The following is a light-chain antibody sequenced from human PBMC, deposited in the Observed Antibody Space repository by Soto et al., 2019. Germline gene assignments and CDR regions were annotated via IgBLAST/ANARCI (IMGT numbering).Light chain of an antibody. CDR3: CSYAGSYTFYVV. CDR1: SSNIGNNY. CDR2: DNN. J-gene: IGLJ2*01. Sequence: QSVLTQPPSVSAAPGQKVTISCSGSSSNIGNNYVSWYQQLPGTAPKLLIYDNNKRPSGIPDRFSGSKSGTSATLGITGLQTGDEADYYCCSYAGSYTFYVVFGGGTKVTVL. V-gene: IGLV1-51*01.